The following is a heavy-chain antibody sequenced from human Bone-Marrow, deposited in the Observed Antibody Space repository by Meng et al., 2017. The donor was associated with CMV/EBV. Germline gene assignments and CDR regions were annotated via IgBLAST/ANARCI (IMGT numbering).Heavy chain of an antibody. J-gene: IGHJ3*02. D-gene: IGHD2-15*01. CDR3: AKEGGYCSGGSCYSGGPDAFDI. CDR2: ISGSGGST. Sequence: GESLKISCAASGSTFSSYAMSWVRQAPGKGLEWVSAISGSGGSTYYADSVKGRFTISRDNSKNTLYLQMNSLRAEDTAVYYCAKEGGYCSGGSCYSGGPDAFDIWGQGTMVTVSS. CDR1: GSTFSSYA. V-gene: IGHV3-23*01.